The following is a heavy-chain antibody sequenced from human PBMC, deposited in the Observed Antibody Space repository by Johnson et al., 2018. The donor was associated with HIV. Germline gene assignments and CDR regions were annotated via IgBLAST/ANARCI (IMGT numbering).Heavy chain of an antibody. CDR1: GFTFSGSA. CDR2: IRSKANSCAT. Sequence: VQLVESGGGLVKPGGSLRLSCAASGFTFSGSAMHWVRQASGKGLEWVGRIRSKANSCATAYAASVKGRFTISRDDSKNTAYLQMNSLKTEDTAVYYCTRWGGAFDIWGQGTMVTVSS. D-gene: IGHD3-10*01. CDR3: TRWGGAFDI. J-gene: IGHJ3*02. V-gene: IGHV3-73*01.